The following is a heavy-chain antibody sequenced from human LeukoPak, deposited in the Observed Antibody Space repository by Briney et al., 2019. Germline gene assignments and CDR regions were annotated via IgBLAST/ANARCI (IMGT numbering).Heavy chain of an antibody. CDR1: GFTFSSYS. J-gene: IGHJ6*03. CDR3: ARPAISYYYYYMDV. V-gene: IGHV3-48*01. Sequence: GGSLRLSCAASGFTFSSYSMNWVRQAPGKGLEWVSYISSSSSTIYYADSVKGRFTISRDNAKNSLYLQMNSLRAEDTAVYYCARPAISYYYYYMDVWGKGTTVTVSS. CDR2: ISSSSSTI. D-gene: IGHD2-2*01.